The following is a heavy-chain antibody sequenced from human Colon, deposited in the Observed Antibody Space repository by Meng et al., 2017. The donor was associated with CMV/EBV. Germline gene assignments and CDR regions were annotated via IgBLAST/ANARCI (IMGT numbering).Heavy chain of an antibody. J-gene: IGHJ6*02. D-gene: IGHD4-11*01. V-gene: IGHV3-30*04. CDR1: GFTFSTYA. Sequence: GGSLRLSCAASGFTFSTYAMHWVRQAPGKGLEWVAVISYDGSNKYYADSVKGRFTISRDTYKNSVYLQMDSLRPEDTALYYCAKDPNESHDYPRGAYNYYGMDVWGQGTAVTVSS. CDR3: AKDPNESHDYPRGAYNYYGMDV. CDR2: ISYDGSNK.